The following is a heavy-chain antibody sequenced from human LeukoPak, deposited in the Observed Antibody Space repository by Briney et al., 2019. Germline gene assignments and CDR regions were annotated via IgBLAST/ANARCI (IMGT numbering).Heavy chain of an antibody. V-gene: IGHV4-34*01. CDR3: GRALGPATGTTHYGMGV. Sequence: PSETLPLSSASDGGFCSGSYCSWLRQHPGKGLEGFGYIYYSGSTYYTPSLKSRFTISGDTSKNQLSLKMNCVTAADTAVYYCGRALGPATGTTHYGMGVWGQGTTVTVSS. CDR2: IYYSGST. J-gene: IGHJ6*02. CDR1: GGFCSGSY. D-gene: IGHD1-7*01.